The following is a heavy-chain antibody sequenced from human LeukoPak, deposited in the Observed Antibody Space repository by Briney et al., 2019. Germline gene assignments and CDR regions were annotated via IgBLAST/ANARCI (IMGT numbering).Heavy chain of an antibody. Sequence: SETLSLTCTVSGGSISSYYWSWIRQPPGKGLEWIGYIYYSGSTNYNPSLKSRVTISVDTSKNQFSLKLSSVTAADTAVYYCARGSGSGCYWEGELPTPYYFDYWGQGTLVTVSS. D-gene: IGHD3-3*01. CDR2: IYYSGST. CDR1: GGSISSYY. CDR3: ARGSGSGCYWEGELPTPYYFDY. J-gene: IGHJ4*02. V-gene: IGHV4-59*01.